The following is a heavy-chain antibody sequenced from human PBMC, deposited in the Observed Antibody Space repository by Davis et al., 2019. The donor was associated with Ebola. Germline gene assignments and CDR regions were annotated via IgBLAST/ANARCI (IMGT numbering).Heavy chain of an antibody. CDR2: IRGFGGRT. CDR3: AKDVRRAFEAPYFDS. V-gene: IGHV3-23*01. J-gene: IGHJ4*01. D-gene: IGHD3-9*01. Sequence: PGGSLRLSCAASGFTFSSYGMSWVRQAPGKGLEWVSGIRGFGGRTNYADSVKGRFTISRDNSNNTLYLQMNSLRAEDTAVYYCAKDVRRAFEAPYFDSWGHGTLVTVSS. CDR1: GFTFSSYG.